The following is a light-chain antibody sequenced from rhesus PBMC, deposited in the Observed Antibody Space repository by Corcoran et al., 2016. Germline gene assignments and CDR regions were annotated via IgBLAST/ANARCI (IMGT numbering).Light chain of an antibody. CDR1: QSLLFSSNNKNY. Sequence: DIVMTQSPDSLAVSLGERVTINCKSSQSLLFSSNNKNYLAWYQQKPGPAPKLLIYWAATRESGVPHRFSGSGSGTDFTLTISGLQAEDVAVYYCQQYYSSPYSFGQGTKVEIK. CDR2: WAA. J-gene: IGKJ2*01. CDR3: QQYYSSPYS. V-gene: IGKV4-1*01.